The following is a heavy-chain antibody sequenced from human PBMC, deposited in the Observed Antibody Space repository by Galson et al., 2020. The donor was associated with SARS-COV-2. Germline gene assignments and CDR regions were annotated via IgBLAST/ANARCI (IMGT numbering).Heavy chain of an antibody. D-gene: IGHD3-3*01. CDR3: ATDFAIFGVVILHY. Sequence: ASVKVSCKVSGYTLTELSMHWVRQAPGKGLEWMGGFDPEDGETIYAQKFQGRVTMTEDTSTDTAYMELSSLRSEHTAVYYCATDFAIFGVVILHYWGQGTLVTVSS. CDR1: GYTLTELS. CDR2: FDPEDGET. V-gene: IGHV1-24*01. J-gene: IGHJ4*02.